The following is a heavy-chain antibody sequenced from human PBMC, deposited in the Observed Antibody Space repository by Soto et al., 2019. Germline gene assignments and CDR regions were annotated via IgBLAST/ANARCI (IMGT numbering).Heavy chain of an antibody. CDR3: VRDGTKTLRDWFDP. J-gene: IGHJ5*02. V-gene: IGHV4-4*07. CDR2: IYATGTT. Sequence: SETLSLTCTVSGASISGFYWSWIRKSAGKGLEWVGRIYATGTTDYNPSLKSRVMMSVDTSKKQFSLKLRSVTAADTAVYYCVRDGTKTLRDWFDPWGQGISVTVSS. D-gene: IGHD1-1*01. CDR1: GASISGFY.